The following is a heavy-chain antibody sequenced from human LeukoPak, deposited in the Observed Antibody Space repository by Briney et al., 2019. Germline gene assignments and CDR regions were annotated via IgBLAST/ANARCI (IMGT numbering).Heavy chain of an antibody. CDR3: ARATAGTTLFEGIDY. J-gene: IGHJ4*02. V-gene: IGHV4-38-2*02. D-gene: IGHD1-1*01. CDR1: AYSISSGYY. CDR2: IYHSGST. Sequence: SETLSLTCTVSAYSISSGYYWGWIRQPPGKGLEWIGSIYHSGSTYYNPSLKSRVTISLDTSKNQFSLKVSSVTAADTAVYYCARATAGTTLFEGIDYWGQGTLVTVSS.